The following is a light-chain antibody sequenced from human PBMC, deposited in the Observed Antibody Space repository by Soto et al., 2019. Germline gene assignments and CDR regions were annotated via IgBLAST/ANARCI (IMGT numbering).Light chain of an antibody. CDR3: HQYNSWPRGT. Sequence: EIVMTQSPVTLSVSPGNRATLSCRASQSISNNLAWYQQKPGQAPRLLMYGASTRATGIPARFSASGSGTEFTLTISSLQSEDSAVYYCHQYNSWPRGTFGPGTKVDIK. J-gene: IGKJ3*01. CDR1: QSISNN. V-gene: IGKV3-15*01. CDR2: GAS.